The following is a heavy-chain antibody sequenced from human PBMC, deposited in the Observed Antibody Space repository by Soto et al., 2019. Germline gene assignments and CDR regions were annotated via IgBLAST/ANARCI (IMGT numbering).Heavy chain of an antibody. CDR1: GFTFSSYW. CDR3: SSLRKDPFP. CDR2: IKQDGSDT. J-gene: IGHJ5*02. V-gene: IGHV3-7*01. Sequence: PGGSLRLSCAASGFTFSSYWMSWVRQAPGKGLEWVANIKQDGSDTDYADSVQGRFTISRDNAKNTLYLQMNSLRAEDTAVYYCSSLRKDPFPWGQGTLVTVSS.